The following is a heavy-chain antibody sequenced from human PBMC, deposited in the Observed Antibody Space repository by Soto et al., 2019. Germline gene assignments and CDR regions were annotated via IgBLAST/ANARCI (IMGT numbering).Heavy chain of an antibody. V-gene: IGHV1-69*04. CDR3: ASSYGSGYRAFDF. Sequence: QVQLVQSGAEVKRPGSSVKVSCKASGDTFNFYSINWVRQAPGLGLEWMGRVNPILSMSNYAQRFQGRVTMTADKSTSTASLELRRLRSEDTAVYYCASSYGSGYRAFDFWGQGALVTVSS. D-gene: IGHD3-10*01. CDR1: GDTFNFYS. J-gene: IGHJ4*02. CDR2: VNPILSMS.